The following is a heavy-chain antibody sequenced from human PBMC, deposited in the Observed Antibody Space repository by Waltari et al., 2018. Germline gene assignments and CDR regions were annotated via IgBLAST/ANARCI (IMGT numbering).Heavy chain of an antibody. CDR1: GFTFTNCW. CDR3: ARGGLTIFAVLAS. CDR2: IEQDGSQK. Sequence: EVQLVESGGGLVQPGGSLRLSCAASGFTFTNCWMSWVRQAPGKGLDLVANIEQDGSQKEYVDSVKGRFTISRDNAKNSLYLEMKSLRVEDTAVYYCARGGLTIFAVLASWGQGTLVTVSS. D-gene: IGHD3-3*01. J-gene: IGHJ4*02. V-gene: IGHV3-7*01.